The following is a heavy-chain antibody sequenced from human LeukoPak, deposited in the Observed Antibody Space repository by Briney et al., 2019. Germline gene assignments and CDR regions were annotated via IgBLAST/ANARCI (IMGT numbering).Heavy chain of an antibody. J-gene: IGHJ1*01. CDR1: GGSISSYY. V-gene: IGHV4-4*07. Sequence: SETLSPTCTVSGGSISSYYWSWIRQPAGKGLEWIGRIYTSGSTNYNPSLKSRVTMSVDTSKNQFSLKLSSVTAADTAVYYCARGIAVAGATEYFQHWGQGTLVTVSS. D-gene: IGHD6-19*01. CDR3: ARGIAVAGATEYFQH. CDR2: IYTSGST.